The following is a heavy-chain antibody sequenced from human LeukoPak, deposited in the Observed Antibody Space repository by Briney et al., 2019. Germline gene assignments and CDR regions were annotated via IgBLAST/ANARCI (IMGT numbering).Heavy chain of an antibody. D-gene: IGHD1-7*01. CDR1: GYTFTSYD. Sequence: ASVKVSCKASGYTFTSYDINWVRQATGQGLEWMGWMNPNSGNTGYAQKFQGRVTMTRNTSISTAYMELRSLGSEDTAVYYCARGNYKAPADAFDIWGQGTMVTVSS. V-gene: IGHV1-8*01. CDR2: MNPNSGNT. CDR3: ARGNYKAPADAFDI. J-gene: IGHJ3*02.